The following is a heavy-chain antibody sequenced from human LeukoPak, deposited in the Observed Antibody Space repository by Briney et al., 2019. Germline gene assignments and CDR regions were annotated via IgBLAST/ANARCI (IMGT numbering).Heavy chain of an antibody. D-gene: IGHD6-19*01. V-gene: IGHV4-39*01. Sequence: SETLSLTCTVSGGSISSSSYYWGWIRQPPGKGLEWIGSIYYSGSTYYNPSLRSRVTISVDTSKNQFSLMLSSVTAADTAVYYCARLYSSGWYGDYWGQGTLVTVSS. J-gene: IGHJ4*02. CDR1: GGSISSSSYY. CDR3: ARLYSSGWYGDY. CDR2: IYYSGST.